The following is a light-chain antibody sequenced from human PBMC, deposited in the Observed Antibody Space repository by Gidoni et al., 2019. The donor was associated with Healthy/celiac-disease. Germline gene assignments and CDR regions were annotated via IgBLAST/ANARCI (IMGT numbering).Light chain of an antibody. J-gene: IGKJ2*01. Sequence: EIVLTQSPGTLSLSPGERATLSCRASQSVSSSYLAWYQQKTGQAPRRLIYGASSRATGIPDRFRGSGSGTDFTLTISRLEPEDFAVYYCQQYGSSPPYTVGQGTKLEIK. CDR1: QSVSSSY. CDR2: GAS. V-gene: IGKV3-20*01. CDR3: QQYGSSPPYT.